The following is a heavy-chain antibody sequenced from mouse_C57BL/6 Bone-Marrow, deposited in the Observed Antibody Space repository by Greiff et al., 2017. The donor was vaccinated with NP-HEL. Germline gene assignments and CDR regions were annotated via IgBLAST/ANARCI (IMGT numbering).Heavy chain of an antibody. D-gene: IGHD1-1*01. CDR3: SYYYGSSYGWYFDV. CDR1: GYSFTSYY. V-gene: IGHV1-66*01. CDR2: IYPGSGNT. J-gene: IGHJ1*03. Sequence: QVQLKQSGPELVKPGASVKISCKASGYSFTSYYIHWVKQRPGQGLEWIGWIYPGSGNTKYNEKFKGKATLTADTSSSTAYMQLSSLTSEDSAVYYCSYYYGSSYGWYFDVWGTGTTVTVSS.